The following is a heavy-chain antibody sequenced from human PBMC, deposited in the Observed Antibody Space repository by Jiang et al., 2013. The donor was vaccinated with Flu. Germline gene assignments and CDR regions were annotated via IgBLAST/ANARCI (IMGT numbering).Heavy chain of an antibody. CDR2: ISPYNGVT. J-gene: IGHJ3*02. D-gene: IGHD4-23*01. V-gene: IGHV1-2*02. CDR3: ASGVHGNQDTCDI. CDR1: GYTFSDHY. Sequence: LVESGADVKKPGASVKVSCKASGYTFSDHYMHWVRQTPGQGLEWMGYISPYNGVTNYAREFQGRVTMTRDTSISTAYMELSGLRSDDTALYYCASGVHGNQDTCDIWGQGTMVT.